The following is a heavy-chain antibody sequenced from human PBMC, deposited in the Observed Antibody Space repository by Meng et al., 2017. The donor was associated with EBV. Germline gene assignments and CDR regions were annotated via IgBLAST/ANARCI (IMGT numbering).Heavy chain of an antibody. J-gene: IGHJ4*02. V-gene: IGHV1-69*01. Sequence: QGQLVQSAAEVKKPGLSVKVSCNPSGGPFRYDAIRWVRQAPGQGLEWLGGFLPRLGAPNYAQKFNGRVKITADESTSTHYMDLSSLRSEDTAIYYCASESGRGYTPDYWGQGTLVTVSS. CDR3: ASESGRGYTPDY. CDR2: FLPRLGAP. D-gene: IGHD3-10*01. CDR1: GGPFRYDA.